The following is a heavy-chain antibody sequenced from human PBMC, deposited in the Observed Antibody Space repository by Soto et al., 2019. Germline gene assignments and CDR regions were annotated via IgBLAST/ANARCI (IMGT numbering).Heavy chain of an antibody. CDR3: ARSQGSSTSLEIYYYYYYGMDV. Sequence: QVQLVQSGAEVKKPGSSVKVSCKASGGTFSSYAISWVRQAPGQGLEWMGGIIPISGTANYAQKFQGRVTITADESTSTACMERGSLRSEDTAVYYCARSQGSSTSLEIYYYYYYGMDVWGQGTTVTVSS. D-gene: IGHD2-2*01. V-gene: IGHV1-69*01. CDR2: IIPISGTA. CDR1: GGTFSSYA. J-gene: IGHJ6*02.